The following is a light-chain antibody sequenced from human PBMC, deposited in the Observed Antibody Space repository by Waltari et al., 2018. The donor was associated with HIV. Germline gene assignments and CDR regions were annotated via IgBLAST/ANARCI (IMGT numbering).Light chain of an antibody. CDR3: QQLESYTQIS. Sequence: DIKLTQSPSILSASVGDRVTITCRTSQGISSYLAWYQQKPGKAPKLLIYAASTLQSGVPSRFSGSGSGTEFTLTISSLQPEDFATYYCQQLESYTQISFGGGTKVGIK. J-gene: IGKJ4*01. CDR2: AAS. CDR1: QGISSY. V-gene: IGKV1-9*01.